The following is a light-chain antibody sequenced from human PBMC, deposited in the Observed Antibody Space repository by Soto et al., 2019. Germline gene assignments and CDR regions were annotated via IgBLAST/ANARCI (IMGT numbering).Light chain of an antibody. CDR1: SSDVGGYNY. J-gene: IGLJ1*01. Sequence: QSVLTQPASVSGSPRRSITISCTGTSSDVGGYNYVSWYQQHPGKAPKLMIYDVSNRPSGVSNRFSGSKSGNTASLTISGLQAEDEADYYCSSYTSSSLYVFGTGTKVTVL. CDR2: DVS. V-gene: IGLV2-14*03. CDR3: SSYTSSSLYV.